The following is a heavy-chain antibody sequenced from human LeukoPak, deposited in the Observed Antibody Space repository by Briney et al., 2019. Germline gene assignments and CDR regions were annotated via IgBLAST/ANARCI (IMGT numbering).Heavy chain of an antibody. CDR1: GFTFSSYE. J-gene: IGHJ4*02. V-gene: IGHV3-48*03. CDR2: ISSSGSTI. Sequence: GGSLRLSCAASGFTFSSYEMNWVRQAPGKGLEWVSYISSSGSTIYYADSVKGRFTISRDNAKNSLYLQMNSLRAEDTAVYYCARGARVGATPNFDYWGQGTLVTVSS. D-gene: IGHD1-26*01. CDR3: ARGARVGATPNFDY.